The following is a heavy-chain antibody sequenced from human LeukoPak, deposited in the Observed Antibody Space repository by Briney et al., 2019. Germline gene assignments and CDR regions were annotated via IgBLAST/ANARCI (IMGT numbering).Heavy chain of an antibody. CDR2: IYYSGST. D-gene: IGHD4-17*01. J-gene: IGHJ4*02. CDR1: GGSISSGDYY. Sequence: SETVSLSCTVSGGSISSGDYYWSWIRQPPGKGLEWIGYIYYSGSTYYNPSLKSRVTISVDTSKNQFSLKLSSVTAADTAVYYCAREGTLYGDYEVDYWGQGTLVTVSS. V-gene: IGHV4-30-4*08. CDR3: AREGTLYGDYEVDY.